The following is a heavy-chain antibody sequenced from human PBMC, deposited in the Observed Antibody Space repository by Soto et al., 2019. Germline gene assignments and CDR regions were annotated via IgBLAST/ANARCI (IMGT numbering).Heavy chain of an antibody. V-gene: IGHV1-3*05. CDR3: ARAVAVPAAFDY. D-gene: IGHD6-19*01. CDR2: INAGNGNT. CDR1: GYTFTGYA. Sequence: QVQLVQSGAEEKKPGASVKVSCKASGYTFTGYAMHWVRQAPGQRLEWMGWINAGNGNTKYSQKFQGIVTITRDRSASTAYMELSSLRSEDTAVYYCARAVAVPAAFDYWGQGTLVTVSS. J-gene: IGHJ4*02.